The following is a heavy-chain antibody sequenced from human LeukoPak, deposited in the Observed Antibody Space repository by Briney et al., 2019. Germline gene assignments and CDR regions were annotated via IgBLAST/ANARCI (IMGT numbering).Heavy chain of an antibody. CDR3: ARGGGDSSSSQDFDY. CDR2: IYYSGNT. Sequence: SETLSLTCTVAGGSISSYYWDWVRQSPGKGLEWIGYIYYSGNTNYNPSLKSRVTISVDTSKNQVSRKLSSVTAADTAAYYCARGGGDSSSSQDFDYWGQGTLVTVSS. J-gene: IGHJ4*02. D-gene: IGHD6-13*01. CDR1: GGSISSYY. V-gene: IGHV4-59*01.